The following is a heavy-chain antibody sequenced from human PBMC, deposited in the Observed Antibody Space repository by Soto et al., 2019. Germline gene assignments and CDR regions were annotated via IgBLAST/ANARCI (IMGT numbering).Heavy chain of an antibody. D-gene: IGHD3-22*01. CDR3: ASVRADYYDSSGPLGY. CDR1: GFTFSTYW. V-gene: IGHV3-7*02. Sequence: PGGSLRLSCAASGFTFSTYWMSWVRQAPGKGLERVATIKQDGSERYYVDSVKGRFTISRDNSKNTLYLQMNSLRAEDTAVYYCASVRADYYDSSGPLGYWGQGTLVTVSS. J-gene: IGHJ4*02. CDR2: IKQDGSER.